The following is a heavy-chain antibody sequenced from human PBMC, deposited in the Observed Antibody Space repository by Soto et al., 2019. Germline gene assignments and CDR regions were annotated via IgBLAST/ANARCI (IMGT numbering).Heavy chain of an antibody. V-gene: IGHV4-34*01. Sequence: PSDTLSLTCAVYGGSFSGYYWSWIRQPPGKGLEWIGEINHSGSTNYNPSLKSRVTISVDTSKNQFSLKLSSVTAADTAVYYCARGRLIYYGSGSYSFWFDPWGQGTLVTVSS. CDR1: GGSFSGYY. J-gene: IGHJ5*02. D-gene: IGHD3-10*01. CDR3: ARGRLIYYGSGSYSFWFDP. CDR2: INHSGST.